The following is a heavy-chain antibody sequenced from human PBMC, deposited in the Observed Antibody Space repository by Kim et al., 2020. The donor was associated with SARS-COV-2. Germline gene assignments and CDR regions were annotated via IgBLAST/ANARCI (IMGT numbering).Heavy chain of an antibody. V-gene: IGHV4-31*02. Sequence: PRSRVPISVDTSKNQFSLKLSSVTAADTAVYYCARGRITIFGVVTEFDYWGQGTLVTVSS. CDR3: ARGRITIFGVVTEFDY. D-gene: IGHD3-3*01. J-gene: IGHJ4*02.